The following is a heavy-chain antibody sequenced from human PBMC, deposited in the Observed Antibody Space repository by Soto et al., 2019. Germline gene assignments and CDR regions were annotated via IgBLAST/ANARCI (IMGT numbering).Heavy chain of an antibody. Sequence: GESLKISCKGSGYSFTSYWIGGVRQMPGKGLEWMGIIYPGDSDTRYSPSFQGQVTISAEKSISTAYLQWSSLKASDTAMYYCARRRGITIFGVAPGGGGMDVWGQGTTVTVSS. CDR3: ARRRGITIFGVAPGGGGMDV. J-gene: IGHJ6*02. D-gene: IGHD3-3*01. CDR1: GYSFTSYW. V-gene: IGHV5-51*01. CDR2: IYPGDSDT.